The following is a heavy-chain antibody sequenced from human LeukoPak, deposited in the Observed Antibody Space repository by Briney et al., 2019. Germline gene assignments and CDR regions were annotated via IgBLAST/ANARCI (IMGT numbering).Heavy chain of an antibody. J-gene: IGHJ3*02. CDR3: ASARYSSSWYKGWDAFDI. CDR1: GGSISSGSYY. CDR2: IYTSGST. Sequence: SQTLSLTCTVSGGSISSGSYYWSWIRQPAGKGLEWIGRIYTSGSTNYNPSLKSRVTISVDTSKNQFSLKLSSVTAADTAVYYCASARYSSSWYKGWDAFDIWGQGTMVTVSS. V-gene: IGHV4-61*02. D-gene: IGHD6-13*01.